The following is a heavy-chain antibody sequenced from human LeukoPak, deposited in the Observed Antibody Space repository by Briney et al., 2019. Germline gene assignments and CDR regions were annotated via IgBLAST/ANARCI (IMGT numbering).Heavy chain of an antibody. V-gene: IGHV3-53*01. J-gene: IGHJ3*02. Sequence: QSGGSLRLSCAASGFSVISNYMSWVRQAPGKGLEWVSLIYSGGSTNYVDSVKGRFTISRDNSKNTLYLQMNNLRAEDTAVYYCARDGGGAYSLAFDIWGQGTLVTVSS. CDR1: GFSVISNY. CDR2: IYSGGST. CDR3: ARDGGGAYSLAFDI. D-gene: IGHD1-26*01.